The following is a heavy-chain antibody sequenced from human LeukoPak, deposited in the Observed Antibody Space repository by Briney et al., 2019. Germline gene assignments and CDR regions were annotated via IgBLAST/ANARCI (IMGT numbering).Heavy chain of an antibody. CDR1: GGSISSSSYY. J-gene: IGHJ4*02. D-gene: IGHD3-3*01. CDR2: IYYSGST. V-gene: IGHV4-39*02. Sequence: SETLSLTCAVSGGSISSSSYYWGWIRQPPGKGLEWIGSIYYSGSTYYNPSLKSRVTISVDTPKNQFSLKLSSVTAADTAVYYCAREWLSIFGVVRNYFDYWGQGTLVTVSS. CDR3: AREWLSIFGVVRNYFDY.